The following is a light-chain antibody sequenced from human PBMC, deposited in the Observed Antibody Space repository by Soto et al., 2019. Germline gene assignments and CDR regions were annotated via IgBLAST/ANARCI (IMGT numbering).Light chain of an antibody. CDR3: QQYNSYSWT. V-gene: IGKV1-5*01. CDR2: DAS. CDR1: QSISSW. J-gene: IGKJ1*01. Sequence: DIHMTKSPSTLSASVGYRVTITCRASQSISSWLAWYQQKPGKAPKLLIYDASSLESGVPSRFSGSGSGTEFTLTISSLQPDDFATYYCQQYNSYSWTFGQGTKVDIK.